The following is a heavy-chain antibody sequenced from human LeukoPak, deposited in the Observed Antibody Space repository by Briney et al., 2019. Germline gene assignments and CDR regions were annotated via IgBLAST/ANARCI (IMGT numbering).Heavy chain of an antibody. CDR2: INHSGST. J-gene: IGHJ4*02. D-gene: IGHD3-22*01. Sequence: SETLSLTCAVYGGSFSGYYWSWIRQPPGKGLEWIVEINHSGSTNYNPSLKSRVTISVDTSKNQFSLKLSSVTAADTAVYYCARVSQDDSSGYYLDYWGQGTLVTVSS. CDR3: ARVSQDDSSGYYLDY. CDR1: GGSFSGYY. V-gene: IGHV4-34*01.